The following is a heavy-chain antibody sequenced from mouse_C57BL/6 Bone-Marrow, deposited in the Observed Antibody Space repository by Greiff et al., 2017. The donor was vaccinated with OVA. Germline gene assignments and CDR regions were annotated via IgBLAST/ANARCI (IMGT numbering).Heavy chain of an antibody. CDR2: INPNNGGT. J-gene: IGHJ3*01. Sequence: VQLQQSGPELVKPGASVKIPCKASGYTFTDYNMDWVKQSHGKSLEWIGDINPNNGGTIYNQKFKGKATLTVDKSSSTAYMELRSLTSEDTVVYYCARGVSWFAYWGQGTLVTVSA. CDR1: GYTFTDYN. CDR3: ARGVSWFAY. V-gene: IGHV1-18*01.